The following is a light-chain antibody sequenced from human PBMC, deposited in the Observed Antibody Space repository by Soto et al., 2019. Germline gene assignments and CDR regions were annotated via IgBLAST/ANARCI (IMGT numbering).Light chain of an antibody. CDR1: QTISTY. CDR3: QQSDSTPYT. V-gene: IGKV1-39*01. CDR2: DAS. J-gene: IGKJ2*01. Sequence: DIQMTQSPSTMSAYVGDRVTITCRASQTISTYMNWYQQKPGKAPRLLIYDASSLLSGVPSRFSGSGSGTDFTLTIASLQPEDFSTYYCQQSDSTPYTVGQGTKVDIK.